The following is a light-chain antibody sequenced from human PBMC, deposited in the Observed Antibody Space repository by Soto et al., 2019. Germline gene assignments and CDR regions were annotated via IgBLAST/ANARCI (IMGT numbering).Light chain of an antibody. Sequence: QSALTQPPSASGSPGQSVTIPCTGTTTDVGGYDLVSWYQQHPGKAPKVIIYEVTKRPSGVPDRFFGSKSGSTASLTVSGLQAEDEAVYYCCSYTVGDTVVFGGGTKVTVL. J-gene: IGLJ2*01. CDR3: CSYTVGDTVV. V-gene: IGLV2-8*01. CDR1: TTDVGGYDL. CDR2: EVT.